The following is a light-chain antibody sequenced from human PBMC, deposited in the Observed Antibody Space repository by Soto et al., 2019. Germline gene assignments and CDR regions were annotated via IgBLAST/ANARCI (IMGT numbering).Light chain of an antibody. CDR3: FSYTSSGTYV. CDR1: SSDVGNYKY. J-gene: IGLJ1*01. CDR2: EVS. Sequence: QSALTQPASVSGSPGQSITISCTGTSSDVGNYKYVSWYQQHPGKAPKLMIYEVSNRPSGVSNRFSGSKSGNTASLTNSGLQAEDETDYYCFSYTSSGTYVFGTGTKGTVL. V-gene: IGLV2-14*01.